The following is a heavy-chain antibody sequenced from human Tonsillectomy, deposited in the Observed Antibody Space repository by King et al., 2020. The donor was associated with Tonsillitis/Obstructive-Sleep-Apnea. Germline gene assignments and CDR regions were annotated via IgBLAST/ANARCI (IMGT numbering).Heavy chain of an antibody. V-gene: IGHV2-5*02. CDR1: GFSLSTSGVG. J-gene: IGHJ3*02. CDR2: IYWDDDK. CDR3: TDKGVTTTPLGAFDI. Sequence: ITLKESGPTLVKPTQTLTLTCTFSGFSLSTSGVGVGWIRQPPGKALEWLALIYWDDDKRYSPSLKSRLTITKDTSKNQVVLTMTNMDPVDTATYDCTDKGVTTTPLGAFDIWGQGTMVTVSS. D-gene: IGHD2-21*02.